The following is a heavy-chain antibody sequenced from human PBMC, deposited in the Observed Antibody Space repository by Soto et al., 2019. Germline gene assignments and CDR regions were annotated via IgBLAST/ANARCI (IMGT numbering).Heavy chain of an antibody. D-gene: IGHD2-15*01. CDR1: GGSISSGDYY. Sequence: PSETLSLTCTVSGGSISSGDYYWSWIRQPPGKGLEWIGYIYYSGSTYYNPSLKSRVTISVDTSKNQFSLKLSSVTAADTAVYYCARGAYYCSGGSCYSVYWFDPWGQGTLVTVSS. V-gene: IGHV4-30-4*01. J-gene: IGHJ5*02. CDR2: IYYSGST. CDR3: ARGAYYCSGGSCYSVYWFDP.